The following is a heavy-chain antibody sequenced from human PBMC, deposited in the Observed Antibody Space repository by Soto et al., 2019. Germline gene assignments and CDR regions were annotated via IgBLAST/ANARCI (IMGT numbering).Heavy chain of an antibody. Sequence: PSETLSLTCAVYGGSFSGYYWSWIRQPPGKGLEWIGEINHSGSTNYNPSLKSRVTISVDTSKNQFSLKLSSVTAADTAVYYCARGLFPSYSYGYRNYYYYYGMDVGGQGTTVTVSS. D-gene: IGHD5-18*01. CDR3: ARGLFPSYSYGYRNYYYYYGMDV. V-gene: IGHV4-34*01. CDR1: GGSFSGYY. J-gene: IGHJ6*02. CDR2: INHSGST.